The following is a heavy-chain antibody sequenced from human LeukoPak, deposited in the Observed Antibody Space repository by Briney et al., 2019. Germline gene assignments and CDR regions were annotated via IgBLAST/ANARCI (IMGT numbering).Heavy chain of an antibody. D-gene: IGHD5-24*01. Sequence: PGGSLRLSCAASGFTFSSYNMNWVRQAPGKGLEWVSSISSSGSYIYYADSVRGRFTISRDNAKNSLYLQMNSLRAEDTAVYYCARGRDGSQSPIDDWGQGTLVTVSS. CDR2: ISSSGSYI. V-gene: IGHV3-21*01. CDR1: GFTFSSYN. CDR3: ARGRDGSQSPIDD. J-gene: IGHJ4*02.